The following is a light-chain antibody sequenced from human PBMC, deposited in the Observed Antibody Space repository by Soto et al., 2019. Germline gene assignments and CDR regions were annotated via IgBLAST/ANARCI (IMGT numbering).Light chain of an antibody. CDR2: STS. CDR3: QPSYTSPWT. V-gene: IGKV1-39*01. Sequence: DIQMTQSPSSLSAFVGGRVTITCRTSHNIINNLSWYQQKPGKAPKLLIYSTSNLQTGIPSRFSANGSGTDFTLSITSLQREDFATYYCQPSYTSPWTFGQGTQVEVK. J-gene: IGKJ1*01. CDR1: HNIINN.